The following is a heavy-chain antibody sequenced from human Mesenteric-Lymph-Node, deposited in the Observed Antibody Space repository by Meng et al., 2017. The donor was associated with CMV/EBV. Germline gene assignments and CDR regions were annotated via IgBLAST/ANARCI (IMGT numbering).Heavy chain of an antibody. CDR1: GGSFSGYY. V-gene: IGHV4-34*01. J-gene: IGHJ4*02. CDR2: INHSGST. CDR3: ASARYSGSYLADY. D-gene: IGHD1-26*01. Sequence: SQTLSLTGAVYGGSFSGYYWSWIRQPPGKGLEWIGEINHSGSTNYNPSLKSRVTISVDTSKNQFSLKLSSVTAADTAVYYCASARYSGSYLADYWGQGTLVTVSS.